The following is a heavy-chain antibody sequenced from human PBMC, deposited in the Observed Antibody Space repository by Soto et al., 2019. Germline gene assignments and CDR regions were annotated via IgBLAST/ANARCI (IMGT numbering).Heavy chain of an antibody. CDR3: ARGVRGHYGFDV. CDR1: GFTFSDYW. V-gene: IGHV3-74*01. J-gene: IGHJ3*01. CDR2: IKFDGSSA. D-gene: IGHD3-10*01. Sequence: EVQLVESGGGLVQPGGSLRLSCAASGFTFSDYWIHWVRQAPGKGLVWVSRIKFDGSSANYADSVKGRFTISRDNARDTVYLRMNSLRAEDTALYYCARGVRGHYGFDVWGQGTLVTVSS.